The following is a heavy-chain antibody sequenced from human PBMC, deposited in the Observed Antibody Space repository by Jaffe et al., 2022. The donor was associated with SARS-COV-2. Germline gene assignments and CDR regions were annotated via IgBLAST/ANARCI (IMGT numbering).Heavy chain of an antibody. CDR1: GGSISSYY. CDR2: IYYSGST. D-gene: IGHD1-26*01. CDR3: ARGGSGSYYSNYYYYGMDV. V-gene: IGHV4-59*01. Sequence: QVQLQESGPGLVKPSETLSLTCTVSGGSISSYYWSWIRQPPGKGLEWIGYIYYSGSTNYNPSLKSRVTISVDTSKNQFSLKLSSVTAADTAVYYCARGGSGSYYSNYYYYGMDVWGQGTTVTVSS. J-gene: IGHJ6*02.